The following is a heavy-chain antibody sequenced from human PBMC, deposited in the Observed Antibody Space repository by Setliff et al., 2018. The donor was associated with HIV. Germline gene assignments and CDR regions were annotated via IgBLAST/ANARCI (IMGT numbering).Heavy chain of an antibody. J-gene: IGHJ5*02. CDR1: GYDFRRYG. CDR3: ARDFGGYCSSMSCPGLFDP. CDR2: IIPISGTA. Sequence: SVKVSCKTSGYDFRRYGIAWVRQVPGHGLEWMGGIIPISGTANYAQKFQGRVTITTDESTSTAYMELSGLRSEDTAVYYCARDFGGYCSSMSCPGLFDPWGQGTLVTVSS. V-gene: IGHV1-69*05. D-gene: IGHD2-2*01.